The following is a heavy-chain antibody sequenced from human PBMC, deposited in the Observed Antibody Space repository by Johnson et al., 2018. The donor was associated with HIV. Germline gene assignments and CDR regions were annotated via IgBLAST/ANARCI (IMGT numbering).Heavy chain of an antibody. D-gene: IGHD6-13*01. CDR3: AKTSRGSSWFDAFDI. Sequence: EKLVESGGGLVQPGGSLRLSCAASGFRFTNYWMSWVRQAPGKGLEWVAIIKQDGSEKYYVDSVKGRFTISRDNSKNTLYLQMNSLRAEDTAVYYCAKTSRGSSWFDAFDIWGQGTMVTVSS. V-gene: IGHV3-7*01. CDR1: GFRFTNYW. CDR2: IKQDGSEK. J-gene: IGHJ3*02.